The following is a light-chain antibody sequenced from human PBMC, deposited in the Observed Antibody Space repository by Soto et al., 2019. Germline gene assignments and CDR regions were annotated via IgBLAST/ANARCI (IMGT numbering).Light chain of an antibody. J-gene: IGKJ5*01. Sequence: ILMTQSRCSLCPSVGYSITITCQASQDISKYLNWSQQKPGKAPKLLISAASSLQSGVPSRFTGSGSGTDFTLTISSLQPEDFATYYCPQTYTIPITSGHRTRLEIK. CDR1: QDISKY. CDR3: PQTYTIPIT. CDR2: AAS. V-gene: IGKV1-39*01.